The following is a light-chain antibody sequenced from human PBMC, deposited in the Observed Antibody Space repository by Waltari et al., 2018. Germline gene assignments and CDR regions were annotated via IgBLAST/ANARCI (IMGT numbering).Light chain of an antibody. V-gene: IGLV2-14*03. CDR1: SSDVGGYPY. CDR3: SSYTSISTFYV. Sequence: QSALTQPASVSGSPGQSITISCTGTSSDVGGYPYVSWYQHHPGKAPKLMIHYVNKRPSGVSNRFSRSKSGNTASLTISGLQAEDEADYYCSSYTSISTFYVFGTGTKVTVL. J-gene: IGLJ1*01. CDR2: YVN.